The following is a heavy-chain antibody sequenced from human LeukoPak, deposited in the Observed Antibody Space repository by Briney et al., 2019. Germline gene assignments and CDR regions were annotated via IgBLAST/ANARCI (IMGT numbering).Heavy chain of an antibody. CDR3: ARGNSGLDY. J-gene: IGHJ4*02. CDR1: GFTFSSYT. V-gene: IGHV3-21*01. D-gene: IGHD1-26*01. Sequence: GGSLTLSCAASGFTFSSYTMNWVRQAPGKGLEWVSSIISSNYIYYADSVKGRFTISRDDAKNSLYLQMNSLRAEDTAVYYCARGNSGLDYWGQRTLVTVSS. CDR2: IISSNYI.